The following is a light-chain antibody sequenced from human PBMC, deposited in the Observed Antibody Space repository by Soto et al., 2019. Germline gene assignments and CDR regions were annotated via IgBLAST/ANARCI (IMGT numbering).Light chain of an antibody. CDR3: QRYDSAPLT. Sequence: DIQMTQSPSTLSGSVGDRVTITCRASQTISSWLAWYQQKPGKAPKLLIYKASTLKSGVPSRFSGSGSGTDFTLTISSLQPVDVATYYCQRYDSAPLTFGGGTKVDIK. J-gene: IGKJ4*01. CDR2: KAS. CDR1: QTISSW. V-gene: IGKV1-5*03.